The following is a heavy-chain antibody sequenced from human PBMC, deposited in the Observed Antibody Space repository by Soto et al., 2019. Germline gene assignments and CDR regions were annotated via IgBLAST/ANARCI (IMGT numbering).Heavy chain of an antibody. CDR2: ISYTGRT. D-gene: IGHD7-27*01. V-gene: IGHV4-61*03. CDR3: AREWGLLPYYVMNV. CDR1: GDSVTSGSYY. Sequence: SETLSLTCIVSGDSVTSGSYYWTWLRQPPGKGLEWIGYISYTGRTKYNPSLQSRVTISVDTSKNDFSLNLSSVTAADTAVYFCAREWGLLPYYVMNVCGQGTAVTAP. J-gene: IGHJ6*02.